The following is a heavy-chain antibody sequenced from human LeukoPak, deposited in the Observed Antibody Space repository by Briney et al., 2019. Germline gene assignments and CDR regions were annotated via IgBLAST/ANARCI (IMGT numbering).Heavy chain of an antibody. CDR1: GFTFSSYA. Sequence: PGGSLRLSCAASGFTFSSYAMSWVRQAPGKGLEWVSAISGSGGSTYYADSVKGRFTISRDNSKDTLYLQMNSLRAEDTAIFYCASSGSYHAAFGYWGQGTLVTVSS. CDR3: ASSGSYHAAFGY. V-gene: IGHV3-23*01. CDR2: ISGSGGST. J-gene: IGHJ4*02. D-gene: IGHD1-26*01.